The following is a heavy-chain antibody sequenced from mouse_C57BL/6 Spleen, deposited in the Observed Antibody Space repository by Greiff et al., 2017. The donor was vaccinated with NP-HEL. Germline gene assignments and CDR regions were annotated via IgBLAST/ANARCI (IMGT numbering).Heavy chain of an antibody. J-gene: IGHJ3*01. Sequence: VQLQQSGAELVRPGASVKLSCTASGFNIKDDYMHWVKQRPEQGLEWIGWIDPENGDTEYASKFQGKATITADTSSNTAYLQLSSLTSEDTAVYYCTTPPTIVEAYWGQGTLVTVSA. V-gene: IGHV14-4*01. CDR2: IDPENGDT. D-gene: IGHD2-5*01. CDR3: TTPPTIVEAY. CDR1: GFNIKDDY.